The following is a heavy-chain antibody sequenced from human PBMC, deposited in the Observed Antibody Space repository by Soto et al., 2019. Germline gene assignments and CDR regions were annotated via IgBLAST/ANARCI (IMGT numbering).Heavy chain of an antibody. Sequence: QVQLVQSGAEVKKPGSSVKVSCKVSGGTFSKYTINWVRQAPGQGLEWMAGIIPIYGTANYAQKFQGRISVTVDESTTTAYMELRGLRSDDTAIYYCARDRDGYNYWYFYLWCRGSQITVSS. CDR2: IIPIYGTA. CDR3: ARDRDGYNYWYFYL. J-gene: IGHJ2*01. CDR1: GGTFSKYT. D-gene: IGHD5-12*01. V-gene: IGHV1-69*01.